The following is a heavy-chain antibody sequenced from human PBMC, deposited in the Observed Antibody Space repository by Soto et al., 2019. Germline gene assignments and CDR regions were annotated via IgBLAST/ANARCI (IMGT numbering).Heavy chain of an antibody. D-gene: IGHD2-21*01. Sequence: QVQLLQSGAEVKKPGASVKVSCKASGYIFSGYYLHWVRQAPGQGLEWMAWINPDTGGTNYAQKLQGRVTMTRDTSIATAYMELTRLKSDDTAVYYGARGEAGGDDARNIWGQGTMVTVSS. V-gene: IGHV1-2*02. CDR3: ARGEAGGDDARNI. J-gene: IGHJ3*02. CDR2: INPDTGGT. CDR1: GYIFSGYY.